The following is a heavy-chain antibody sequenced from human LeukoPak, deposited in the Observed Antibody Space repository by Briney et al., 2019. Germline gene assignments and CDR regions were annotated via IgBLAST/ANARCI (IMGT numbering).Heavy chain of an antibody. J-gene: IGHJ4*02. V-gene: IGHV1-2*02. Sequence: GASVKVSCKASGYTFTDNYMHWVRQAPGQGLEWMGWINPNSGGTNYAQKFQGRVTMTRDTSTSTAYMELSRLKSDDTAVYYCARDLSGSYTEFDYWGQGTLVTVSS. D-gene: IGHD1-26*01. CDR1: GYTFTDNY. CDR3: ARDLSGSYTEFDY. CDR2: INPNSGGT.